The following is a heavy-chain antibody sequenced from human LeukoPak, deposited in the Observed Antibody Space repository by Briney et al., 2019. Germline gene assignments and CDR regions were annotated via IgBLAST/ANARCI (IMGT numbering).Heavy chain of an antibody. V-gene: IGHV1-46*01. Sequence: ASVKVSCKASGYTFTSYGISWVRQAPGQGLEWMGIINPSGGSTNYAQKFQGRVTMTRDMSTSTIYMELSSLRSEDTAVYYCARGPGIAAAQDYWGQGTLVTVSS. J-gene: IGHJ4*02. CDR1: GYTFTSYG. CDR3: ARGPGIAAAQDY. CDR2: INPSGGST. D-gene: IGHD6-13*01.